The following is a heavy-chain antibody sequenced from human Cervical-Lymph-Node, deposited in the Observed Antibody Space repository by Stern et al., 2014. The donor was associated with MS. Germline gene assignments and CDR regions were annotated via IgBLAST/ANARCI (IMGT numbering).Heavy chain of an antibody. V-gene: IGHV1-18*01. J-gene: IGHJ3*02. Sequence: QVQLVQSGAEVKKPGASVKVSCKASGYTFTSYGLSWVRQAPGQGLEWMGRIRAYMVNTNYAQKLQGRCTVTADSSTSTAYMQLRSLRADGTAGYCCSRGLLGSEKPFDIWGQGPRVTVSS. CDR2: IRAYMVNT. CDR1: GYTFTSYG. D-gene: IGHD2-15*01. CDR3: SRGLLGSEKPFDI.